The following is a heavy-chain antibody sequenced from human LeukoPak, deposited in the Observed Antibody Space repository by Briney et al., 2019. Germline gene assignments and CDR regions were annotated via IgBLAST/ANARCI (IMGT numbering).Heavy chain of an antibody. J-gene: IGHJ4*02. Sequence: GGSLRLSCAGSGFTFGGYGMHWFRQTPGKGLEWVAVISYDGSNKYYADSVKGRFTISRDNSKNTLYLQMNSLRAEDTAVYYCAKAAVVVVVAATPYDYWGQGTLVTVSS. CDR2: ISYDGSNK. D-gene: IGHD2-15*01. V-gene: IGHV3-30*18. CDR3: AKAAVVVVVAATPYDY. CDR1: GFTFGGYG.